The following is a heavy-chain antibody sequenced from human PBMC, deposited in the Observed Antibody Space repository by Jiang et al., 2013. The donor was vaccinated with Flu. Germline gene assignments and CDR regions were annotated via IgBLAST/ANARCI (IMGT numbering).Heavy chain of an antibody. Sequence: SGAEVKKPGASVKISCRTSGYTFSKYIISWVRQAPGQGLEWMGWIGADNTKSAYAQNLQGRATMTTVVSRRTAYMEIIGLGSDDTAVYYCARGTPTCHLPSGASSSCELDVWGLGTTVTVS. CDR3: ARGTPTCHLPSGASSSCELDV. J-gene: IGHJ6*02. CDR1: GYTFSKYI. CDR2: IGADNTKS. V-gene: IGHV1-18*04. D-gene: IGHD2-2*01.